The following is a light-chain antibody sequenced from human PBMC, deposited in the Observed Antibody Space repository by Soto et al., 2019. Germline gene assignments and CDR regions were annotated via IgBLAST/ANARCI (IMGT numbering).Light chain of an antibody. Sequence: QSVLTQPPSASGTPGQRVTISCSGSSSNIESNTVTWYQQLPGTAPKLVIYSNYDRPSGVPDRFSGSTSGTSASLVIRGLQSVDEADYYCAAWDDILNGYLFGGGTKVTV. V-gene: IGLV1-44*01. J-gene: IGLJ1*01. CDR1: SSNIESNT. CDR2: SNY. CDR3: AAWDDILNGYL.